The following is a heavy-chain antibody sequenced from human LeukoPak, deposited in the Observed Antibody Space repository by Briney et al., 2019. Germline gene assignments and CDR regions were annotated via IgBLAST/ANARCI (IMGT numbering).Heavy chain of an antibody. D-gene: IGHD2-15*01. CDR2: IIHSGST. V-gene: IGHV4-34*12. J-gene: IGHJ6*02. Sequence: SETLSLTCAVYGGSFSGYYWSWIRQPPGKGLEWIGEIIHSGSTNYNPSLKSRVTISVDTSKNQFSLKLSSVTAADTAVYYCARALRGYCSGGSCSYYYGMDVWGQGTTVTVSS. CDR3: ARALRGYCSGGSCSYYYGMDV. CDR1: GGSFSGYY.